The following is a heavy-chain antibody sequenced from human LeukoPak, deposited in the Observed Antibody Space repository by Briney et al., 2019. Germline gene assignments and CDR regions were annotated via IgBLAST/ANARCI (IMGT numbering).Heavy chain of an antibody. J-gene: IGHJ4*02. CDR3: ARIPYNSGWSYFDH. V-gene: IGHV3-74*03. D-gene: IGHD6-19*01. CDR1: GFIFSTYW. Sequence: GGSLRLSCAASGFIFSTYWMHWVRQAPGKGLAWVSRINSDGSTTTYADSVKGRFTISRDNAKNTLCLQMNSLRAEDTAVYYCARIPYNSGWSYFDHWGQGALVTVSS. CDR2: INSDGSTT.